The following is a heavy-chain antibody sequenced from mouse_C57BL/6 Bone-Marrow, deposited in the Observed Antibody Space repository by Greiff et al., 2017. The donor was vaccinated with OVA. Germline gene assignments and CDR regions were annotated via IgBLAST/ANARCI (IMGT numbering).Heavy chain of an antibody. CDR2: IYPGDGDT. CDR1: GYAFSSYW. CDR3: ARSPYDYDSWFAY. J-gene: IGHJ3*01. D-gene: IGHD2-4*01. Sequence: VQRVESGAELVKPGASVKISCKASGYAFSSYWMNWVKQRPGKGLEWIGQIYPGDGDTNYNGKFKGKATLTADKSSSTAYMQLSSLTSEDSAVYFCARSPYDYDSWFAYWGQGTLVTVSA. V-gene: IGHV1-80*01.